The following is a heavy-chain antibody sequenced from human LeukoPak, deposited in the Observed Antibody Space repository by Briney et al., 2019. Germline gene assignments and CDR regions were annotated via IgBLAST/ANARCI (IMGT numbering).Heavy chain of an antibody. CDR3: ARDHLSSGSSPDYYYYYYMNV. CDR1: GFTFSSYW. J-gene: IGHJ6*03. D-gene: IGHD6-19*01. Sequence: GGSLRLSCAASGFTFSSYWMHWVRQAPGKGLVWVSRINSDGSSTSYADSVKGRFTISRDNAKNTLYLQMNSLRAEDTAVYYCARDHLSSGSSPDYYYYYYMNVWGKGTTVTISS. CDR2: INSDGSST. V-gene: IGHV3-74*01.